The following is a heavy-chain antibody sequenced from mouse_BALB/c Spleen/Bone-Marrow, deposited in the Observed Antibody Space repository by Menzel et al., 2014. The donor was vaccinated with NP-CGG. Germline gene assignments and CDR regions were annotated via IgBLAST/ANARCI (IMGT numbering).Heavy chain of an antibody. V-gene: IGHV1S81*02. Sequence: QVHVKQSGAELVKPGASVKLSCKASGYTFTSYWIHWVKQRPGQGLEWIGEINPSNGRTNYNEKFKSKATLTVDKSSSTAYMQLSSLTSEDSAVYYCARLLLRFYALDYWGQGTSVTVSS. CDR1: GYTFTSYW. CDR3: ARLLLRFYALDY. D-gene: IGHD1-1*01. J-gene: IGHJ4*01. CDR2: INPSNGRT.